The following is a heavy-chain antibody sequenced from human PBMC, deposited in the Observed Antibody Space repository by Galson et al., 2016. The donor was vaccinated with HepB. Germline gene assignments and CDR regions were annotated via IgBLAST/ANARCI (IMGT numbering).Heavy chain of an antibody. D-gene: IGHD6-19*01. CDR3: AKGPEQWLVRIYGMGV. V-gene: IGHV3-23*01. CDR2: ISGGGGRT. CDR1: GFTFYSYA. Sequence: SLRLSCAASGFTFYSYAMSWVRQAPGKGLEWVSGISGGGGRTNSADSVXGRFTISRDNYKNTLYLQMNSLRAEDTAVYYCAKGPEQWLVRIYGMGVWGKGTTVTVSS. J-gene: IGHJ6*04.